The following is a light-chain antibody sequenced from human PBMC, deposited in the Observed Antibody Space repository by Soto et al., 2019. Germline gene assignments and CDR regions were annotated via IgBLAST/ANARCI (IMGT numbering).Light chain of an antibody. CDR3: QQRSNWPRIT. J-gene: IGKJ5*01. V-gene: IGKV3-11*01. Sequence: EIVLTQSPATLSLSPGERATLSCRASQSVSSYLAGYQQKPGQAPRLLISDASNRATGIPARFSGSGSGPDFTLTLSSLEHADFAVYYCQQRSNWPRITFGQGTRLEIK. CDR1: QSVSSY. CDR2: DAS.